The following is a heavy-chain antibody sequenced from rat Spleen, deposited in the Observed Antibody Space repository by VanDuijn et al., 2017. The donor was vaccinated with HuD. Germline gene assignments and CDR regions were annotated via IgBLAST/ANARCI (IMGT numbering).Heavy chain of an antibody. J-gene: IGHJ4*01. D-gene: IGHD1-10*01. CDR1: GFTFSDYY. CDR3: ARRGYNNYEGSVMDA. Sequence: EVQLVESGGGLVQPGRSLKLSCAASGFTFSDYYMAWVRQAPKKGLEWVASISYEGSSTYYGDSVKGRFTISRDNAKSTLYLQMNSLRSEDTATYYCARRGYNNYEGSVMDAWGQGASVTVSS. CDR2: ISYEGSST. V-gene: IGHV5-22*01.